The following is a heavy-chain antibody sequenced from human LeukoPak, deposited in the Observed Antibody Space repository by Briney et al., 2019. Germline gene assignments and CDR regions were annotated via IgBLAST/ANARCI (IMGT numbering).Heavy chain of an antibody. CDR1: GGSIRLYA. D-gene: IGHD6-19*01. CDR3: ARERYSSGWYLGDY. J-gene: IGHJ4*02. CDR2: IITIRGTT. Sequence: SVKVSCKASGGSIRLYAISWVRQAPGQGLEWMGGIITIRGTTNYAQKFQGRVTITADESTNTAYMELNSLRSEDTAVYYCARERYSSGWYLGDYWGQGTLVTVSS. V-gene: IGHV1-69*01.